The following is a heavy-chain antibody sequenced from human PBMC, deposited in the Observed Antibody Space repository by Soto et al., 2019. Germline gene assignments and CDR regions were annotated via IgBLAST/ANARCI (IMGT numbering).Heavy chain of an antibody. CDR2: IIPLFGTA. CDR1: GGTFSTYA. Sequence: QVQLVQSGAEVKQPGSSVKVSCKTSGGTFSTYAIYWVRQAPGQGLEWMGAIIPLFGTADDAQKFQGRVTITADESTSTASMELSSLRSEDTAVYYCARPKGSYSSGYFYFDYWGQGTLVTVYS. D-gene: IGHD6-19*01. V-gene: IGHV1-69*01. CDR3: ARPKGSYSSGYFYFDY. J-gene: IGHJ4*02.